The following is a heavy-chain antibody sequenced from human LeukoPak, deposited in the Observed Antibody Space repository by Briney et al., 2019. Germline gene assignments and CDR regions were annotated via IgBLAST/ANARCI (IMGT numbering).Heavy chain of an antibody. D-gene: IGHD2-15*01. Sequence: SETLSLTCTVSGASISRYYGSWIRQPPGKGLEWIGYISYSGTTNYNPSLKSRVTISVDTSKNQFSLKLSSVTAADTAVYYCARDRGLDCSGGSCWDYWGQGTQVTVSS. J-gene: IGHJ4*02. CDR1: GASISRYY. CDR2: ISYSGTT. CDR3: ARDRGLDCSGGSCWDY. V-gene: IGHV4-59*01.